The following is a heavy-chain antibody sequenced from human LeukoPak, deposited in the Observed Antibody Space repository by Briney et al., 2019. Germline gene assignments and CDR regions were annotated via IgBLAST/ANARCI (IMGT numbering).Heavy chain of an antibody. D-gene: IGHD3-22*01. CDR2: MNLSGST. J-gene: IGHJ3*02. Sequence: PSETLPLTCTVSGGSISSSSYYWGWIRQPPGKGLEWIGEMNLSGSTNYNPSLKRRVTISVDTSNKQFSLTVSSLTAAGTAVYYCARHVSVWPVVIYRYAFDIWGQGTMVTVSS. V-gene: IGHV4-39*01. CDR3: ARHVSVWPVVIYRYAFDI. CDR1: GGSISSSSYY.